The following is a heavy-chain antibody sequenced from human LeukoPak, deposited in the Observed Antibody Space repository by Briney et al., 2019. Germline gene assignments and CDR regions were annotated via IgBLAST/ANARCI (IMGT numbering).Heavy chain of an antibody. V-gene: IGHV4-34*01. Sequence: SETLSLTCAVYGGSFRGYYWSWIRQPPGKGLEWMGELNHSGSTNYNPSLKSRVTISVDTSKNQFSLKLSSVTAADTAVYYCARGPLGVWGGYEVGDAFDIWGHGTMVTVSS. J-gene: IGHJ3*02. D-gene: IGHD5-12*01. CDR3: ARGPLGVWGGYEVGDAFDI. CDR1: GGSFRGYY. CDR2: LNHSGST.